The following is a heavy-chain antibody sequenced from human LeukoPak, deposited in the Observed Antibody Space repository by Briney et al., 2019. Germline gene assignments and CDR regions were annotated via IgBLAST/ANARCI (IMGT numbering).Heavy chain of an antibody. V-gene: IGHV4-59*11. D-gene: IGHD4-23*01. CDR3: ARYYGGLDY. CDR1: GVAFSSHY. Sequence: ASETLSLTCTVSGVAFSSHYWIWIRQPPGKGLEWLGYIYYRGSTNYNPSLKNRVTLSVDTSKNQFSLKLSSVTAADTAVYYCARYYGGLDYWGQGTLVTVSS. J-gene: IGHJ4*02. CDR2: IYYRGST.